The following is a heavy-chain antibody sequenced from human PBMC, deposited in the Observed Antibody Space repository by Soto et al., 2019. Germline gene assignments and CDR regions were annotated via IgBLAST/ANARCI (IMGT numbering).Heavy chain of an antibody. J-gene: IGHJ4*02. V-gene: IGHV3-30-3*01. CDR2: ISYDGSNK. D-gene: IGHD3-22*01. CDR1: GFTFSSYA. Sequence: QVQLVESGGGVVQPGRSLRLSCAASGFTFSSYAMHWVRQAPGKGLEWVAVISYDGSNKYYADSVKGRFTISRDNSKNALYLQMNSLRAEDTAAYYCARANISSGPRLLDYWGQGTLVTVSS. CDR3: ARANISSGPRLLDY.